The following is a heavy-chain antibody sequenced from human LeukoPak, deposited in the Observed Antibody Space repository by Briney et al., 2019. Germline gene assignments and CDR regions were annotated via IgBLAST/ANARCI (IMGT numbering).Heavy chain of an antibody. CDR3: ARLIVGAIDS. Sequence: PGGSLRLSCAASGFTFSRYWMSWVRQAPGKGLEWVANIKQDGSEKYYVDSVKGRFTISRDNAKNSLYLQMNSLRAEDTAVYYCARLIVGAIDSWGQGTLVTVPS. J-gene: IGHJ4*02. V-gene: IGHV3-7*01. D-gene: IGHD1-26*01. CDR2: IKQDGSEK. CDR1: GFTFSRYW.